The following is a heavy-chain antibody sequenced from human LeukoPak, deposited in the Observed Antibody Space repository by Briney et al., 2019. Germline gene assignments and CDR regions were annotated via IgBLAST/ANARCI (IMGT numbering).Heavy chain of an antibody. CDR2: INPNSGGT. D-gene: IGHD4-11*01. Sequence: ASVKVSCKASGYTFTGYYMHWVRQAPGQGLEWMGWINPNSGGTNYAQKFQGRVTMTRDTSISTAYMELSRLRSDDTAVYYCASLRGTTVPGFDHWGQGTLVTVSS. V-gene: IGHV1-2*02. CDR1: GYTFTGYY. J-gene: IGHJ4*02. CDR3: ASLRGTTVPGFDH.